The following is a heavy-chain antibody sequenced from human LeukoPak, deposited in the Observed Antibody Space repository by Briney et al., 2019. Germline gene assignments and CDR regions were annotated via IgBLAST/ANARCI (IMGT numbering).Heavy chain of an antibody. CDR2: ITGSGGGT. V-gene: IGHV3-23*01. J-gene: IGHJ4*02. CDR3: AKWGDYDVLTGYYDPDY. Sequence: GASLRLSCAASGFTFSNYAMSWVRQAPGKGLQWVSAITGSGGGTYYADSVKGRFTISRENFKNTLYLQVNSLRAEDTAVYHCAKWGDYDVLTGYYDPDYWGQGTLVTVSS. D-gene: IGHD3-9*01. CDR1: GFTFSNYA.